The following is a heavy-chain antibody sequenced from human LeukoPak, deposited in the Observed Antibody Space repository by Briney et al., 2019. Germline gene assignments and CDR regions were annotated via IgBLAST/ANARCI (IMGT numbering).Heavy chain of an antibody. J-gene: IGHJ3*02. CDR1: GYTFTSYY. Sequence: ASVKVSCEASGYTFTSYYMHWVRQAPGQGLEWMGIINPSGGSTSYAQKFQGRVTMTRDTSTSTVYMELSSLRSEDTAVYYCARGRARSITIFGVVTLGYAFDIWGQGTMVTVSS. V-gene: IGHV1-46*01. CDR2: INPSGGST. CDR3: ARGRARSITIFGVVTLGYAFDI. D-gene: IGHD3-3*01.